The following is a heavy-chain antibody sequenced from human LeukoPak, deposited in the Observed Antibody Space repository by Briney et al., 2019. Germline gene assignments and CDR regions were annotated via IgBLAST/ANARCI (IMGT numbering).Heavy chain of an antibody. V-gene: IGHV3-66*01. CDR3: ARSYVDTAMADYYYYGMDV. D-gene: IGHD5-18*01. Sequence: GVSLRLSCAASGFTVSSNYMSWVRQAPGKGLEWVSVIYSGGSTYYADSVKGRFTISRDNSKNTLYLQMNSLRAEDTAVYYCARSYVDTAMADYYYYGMDVWGQGTTVTVSS. CDR2: IYSGGST. J-gene: IGHJ6*02. CDR1: GFTVSSNY.